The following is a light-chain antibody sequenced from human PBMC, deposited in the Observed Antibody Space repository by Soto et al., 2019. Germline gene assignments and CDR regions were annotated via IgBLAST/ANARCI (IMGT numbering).Light chain of an antibody. J-gene: IGLJ2*01. V-gene: IGLV2-8*01. CDR2: EVT. CDR3: ASYAGGSLV. Sequence: QSALTQPPSASGSPGQSVAISCDATSSAVGGYSSVSWYQQHPGKAPKLMIYEVTKRPSGVPDRFSGSKSGNTASLTVSGLQAEDEADYFCASYAGGSLVFGGGTKLTVL. CDR1: SSAVGGYSS.